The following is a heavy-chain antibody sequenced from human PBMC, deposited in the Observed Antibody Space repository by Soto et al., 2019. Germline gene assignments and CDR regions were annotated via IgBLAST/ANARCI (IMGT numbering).Heavy chain of an antibody. CDR1: GYTFTSYD. V-gene: IGHV1-2*07. CDR3: ARQLAYCGGDCFTEPVDY. J-gene: IGHJ4*02. Sequence: QAQLVQSGAEVKKPGASVKVSCEASGYTFTSYDLHAARQAPGQGLEWMGWITPNGGDTQYAHKLRGRVTMTRDTSNTTAYVEVKLLTADDTAVYYCARQLAYCGGDCFTEPVDYWGQGTMVTVSS. D-gene: IGHD2-21*02. CDR2: ITPNGGDT.